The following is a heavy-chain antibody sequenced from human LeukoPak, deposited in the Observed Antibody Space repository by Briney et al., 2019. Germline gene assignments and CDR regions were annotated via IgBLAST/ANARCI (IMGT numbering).Heavy chain of an antibody. CDR2: ISGSGGST. Sequence: GGSLRLSCAASGFTFSSYAMSWVRQAPGEGLEWGSAISGSGGSTYYADSVKGRFTISRDNSKNTLYLQMNSLRAEDTAVYYCAKEGYSSSWYYYYYYGMDVWGQGTTVTVSS. CDR1: GFTFSSYA. D-gene: IGHD6-13*01. CDR3: AKEGYSSSWYYYYYYGMDV. J-gene: IGHJ6*02. V-gene: IGHV3-23*01.